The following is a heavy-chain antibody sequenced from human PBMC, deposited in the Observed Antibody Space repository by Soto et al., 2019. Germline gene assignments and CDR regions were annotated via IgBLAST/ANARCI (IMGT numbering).Heavy chain of an antibody. J-gene: IGHJ6*02. CDR3: VKDNSAGGADV. CDR1: GFALRDSA. Sequence: VQLVESGGALVQPGGSLRLSCATSGFALRDSAMHWVRQVSGGGLQWVSGMYSSGDVGYAGSVRGRFTMSRDVARNALFLQMSSLTADDTALYYCVKDNSAGGADVWGQGTTVTVSS. CDR2: MYSSGDV. V-gene: IGHV3-9*01. D-gene: IGHD3-10*01.